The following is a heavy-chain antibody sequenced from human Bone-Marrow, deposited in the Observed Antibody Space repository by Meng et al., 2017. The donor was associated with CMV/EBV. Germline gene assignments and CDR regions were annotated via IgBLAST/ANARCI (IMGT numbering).Heavy chain of an antibody. D-gene: IGHD6-13*01. CDR1: GFTFSSYS. CDR2: ISSSSSYI. J-gene: IGHJ3*02. Sequence: GESLKISCAASGFTFSSYSMNWVRQAPGKGLEWVSSISSSSSYIYYADSVKGRFTISRGNAKNSLYLQMNSLRAEDTAVYYCARVQGIAAAGRAFDIWGQGTRVT. V-gene: IGHV3-21*01. CDR3: ARVQGIAAAGRAFDI.